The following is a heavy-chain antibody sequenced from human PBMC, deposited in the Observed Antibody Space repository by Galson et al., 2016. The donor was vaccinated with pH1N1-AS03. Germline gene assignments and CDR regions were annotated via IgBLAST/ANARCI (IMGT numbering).Heavy chain of an antibody. Sequence: SLRLSCAASGFSFNTYGMHWVRQAPGKGLEWVAVIWYDGSHKYYADSVKGRFTISRDNSDNTVFLQVNNLKPDDAAVYYCATEGPVRASPTWYVHLWGRGTLVTVSP. CDR1: GFSFNTYG. CDR2: IWYDGSHK. V-gene: IGHV3-33*08. CDR3: ATEGPVRASPTWYVHL. D-gene: IGHD6-19*01. J-gene: IGHJ2*01.